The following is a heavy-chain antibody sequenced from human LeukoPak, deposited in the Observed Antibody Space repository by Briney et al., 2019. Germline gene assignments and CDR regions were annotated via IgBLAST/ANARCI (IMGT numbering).Heavy chain of an antibody. CDR3: ASSIRFGEDY. V-gene: IGHV3-23*01. Sequence: GRCLTLSWAAAGFRLGTYGMHWVRQPPGEGCEWVSGITVDDARTNYADSVRGRSTVSRHNSKNTLSLHMRNLRAEATAIYYCASSIRFGEDYWGQGTLVTVSP. CDR2: ITVDDART. D-gene: IGHD3-16*01. J-gene: IGHJ4*02. CDR1: GFRLGTYG.